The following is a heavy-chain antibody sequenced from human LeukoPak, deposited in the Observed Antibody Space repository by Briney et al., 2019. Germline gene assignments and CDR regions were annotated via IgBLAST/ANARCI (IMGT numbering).Heavy chain of an antibody. J-gene: IGHJ4*02. V-gene: IGHV3-30*02. Sequence: PGGSLRLSCAASGFTFGRCGMHWVCQAPGKGLEWVAFIQYDGSNENYADSVRGRFTVSRDNSKNMLYLQMNSLRVEDTAVYYCAKDPQKILYFFENWGQGTLVAVSS. CDR2: IQYDGSNE. CDR3: AKDPQKILYFFEN. CDR1: GFTFGRCG.